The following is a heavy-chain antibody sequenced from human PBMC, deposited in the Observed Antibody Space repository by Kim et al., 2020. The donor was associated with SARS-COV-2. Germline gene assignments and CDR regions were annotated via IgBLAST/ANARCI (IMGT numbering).Heavy chain of an antibody. Sequence: GGSLRLSCAASGFTVSSNYMSWVRQAPGKGLEWVSVIYSGGSTYYADSVKGRFTISRHNSKNTLYLQMNSLRAEDTAVYYCARVHSSGWYNYYMDVWGKGTTVTVSS. V-gene: IGHV3-53*04. D-gene: IGHD6-19*01. CDR1: GFTVSSNY. CDR3: ARVHSSGWYNYYMDV. J-gene: IGHJ6*03. CDR2: IYSGGST.